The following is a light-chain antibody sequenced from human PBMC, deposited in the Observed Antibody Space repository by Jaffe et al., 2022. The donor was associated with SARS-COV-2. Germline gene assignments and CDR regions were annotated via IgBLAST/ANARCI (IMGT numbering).Light chain of an antibody. Sequence: QSVLTQPPSVSAAPGQKVTISCSGSSSNIGNNYVSWYQQLPGTAPKLLIYENNKRPSGIPDRFSGSKSGTSATLGITGLQTGDEADYYCGTWDSSLSREVFGGGTKLTVL. CDR3: GTWDSSLSREV. CDR2: ENN. CDR1: SSNIGNNY. J-gene: IGLJ3*02. V-gene: IGLV1-51*02.